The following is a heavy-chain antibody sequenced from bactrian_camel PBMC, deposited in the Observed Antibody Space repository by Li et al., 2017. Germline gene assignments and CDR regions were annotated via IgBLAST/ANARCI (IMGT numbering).Heavy chain of an antibody. Sequence: HVQLVESGGGSVQSGGSLKLSCVASGYTYNGYCMGWFRLAPGKEREGVAIIDTDGSTFYADSVAGRFTISQDNSKNRLPLQMNSLKPEDTARYYCAADDVPRWLVAGRDENYWGRGTQVTVS. CDR2: IDTDGST. J-gene: IGHJ4*01. D-gene: IGHD6*01. CDR3: AADDVPRWLVAGRDENY. CDR1: GYTYNGYC. V-gene: IGHV3S1*01.